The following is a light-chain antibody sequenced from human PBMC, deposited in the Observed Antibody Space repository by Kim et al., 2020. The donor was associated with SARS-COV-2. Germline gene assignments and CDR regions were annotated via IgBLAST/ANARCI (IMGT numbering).Light chain of an antibody. V-gene: IGLV1-40*01. Sequence: QRVTISCTGSISNIGAGYDVHWYQQRPATAPKLLIYGNSNRPSGVPDRFSGSKSDTSASLAITGLQAEDEADYYCQSYDNSLSGYVFGSGTKVTFL. J-gene: IGLJ1*01. CDR3: QSYDNSLSGYV. CDR2: GNS. CDR1: ISNIGAGYD.